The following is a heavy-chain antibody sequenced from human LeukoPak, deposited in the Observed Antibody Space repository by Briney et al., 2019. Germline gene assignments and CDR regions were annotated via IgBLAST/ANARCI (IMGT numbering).Heavy chain of an antibody. CDR2: IYSGGST. J-gene: IGHJ6*02. V-gene: IGHV3-53*01. Sequence: GGSLRLSCAASGFTVSSNYMSWVRQAPGKGLERVSVIYSGGSTYYADSVKGRFTISRDNSKNTLYLQMNSLRAEDTAVYYCARAPVSRYYYYGMDVWGQGTTVTVSS. D-gene: IGHD6-19*01. CDR1: GFTVSSNY. CDR3: ARAPVSRYYYYGMDV.